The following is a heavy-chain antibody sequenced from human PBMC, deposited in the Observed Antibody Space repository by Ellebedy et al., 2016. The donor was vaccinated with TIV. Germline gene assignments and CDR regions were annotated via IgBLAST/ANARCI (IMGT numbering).Heavy chain of an antibody. Sequence: GESLKISCAASGYTFSDYWMIWVRQAPGKGLEWVANINPDGSVQAYVDSVKGRFAISRDNAKNSLYLEMNSLRADDTAVYYCARNLQYTKYGMDVWGQGTTVIVSS. CDR1: GYTFSDYW. J-gene: IGHJ6*02. CDR2: INPDGSVQ. D-gene: IGHD5-24*01. V-gene: IGHV3-7*03. CDR3: ARNLQYTKYGMDV.